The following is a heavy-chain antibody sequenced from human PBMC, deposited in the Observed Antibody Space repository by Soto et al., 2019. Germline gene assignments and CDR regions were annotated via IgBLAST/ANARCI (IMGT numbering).Heavy chain of an antibody. Sequence: GASVKASCKASGYTFTSYGISWVRQAPGQGLEWMGWISAYNGNTNYAQKLQGRVTMTTDTSTSTAYMELNSLKIEDTAVYYCHKYSGPLIMPAALGPGTLVTVSS. J-gene: IGHJ5*02. V-gene: IGHV1-18*01. D-gene: IGHD1-26*01. CDR3: HKYSGPLIMPAA. CDR2: ISAYNGNT. CDR1: GYTFTSYG.